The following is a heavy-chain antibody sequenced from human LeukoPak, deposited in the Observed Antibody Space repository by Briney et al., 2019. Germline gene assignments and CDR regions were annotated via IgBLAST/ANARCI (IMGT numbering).Heavy chain of an antibody. CDR2: ISSSGSTI. CDR1: GFTFSDYY. Sequence: GGSLRLSCAASGFTFSDYYMSWIRQAPGKGLEWVSYISSSGSTIYYADSVKGRFTISRDNAKNSLYLQMNSLRAEDTAVYYCARKPYDYGDCEYYFDYWGQGTLVTVSS. CDR3: ARKPYDYGDCEYYFDY. J-gene: IGHJ4*02. V-gene: IGHV3-11*04. D-gene: IGHD4-17*01.